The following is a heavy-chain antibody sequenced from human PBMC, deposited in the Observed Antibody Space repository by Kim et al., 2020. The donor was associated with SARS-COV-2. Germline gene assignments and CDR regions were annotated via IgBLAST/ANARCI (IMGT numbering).Heavy chain of an antibody. D-gene: IGHD3-10*01. CDR2: ISGYNGYT. J-gene: IGHJ6*02. CDR3: ARGAVVRGVVGLISPYYYYIIDV. Sequence: ASVKVSCKASGYTFTNYGISWVRQAPGQGLEWMGWISGYNGYTNYAQKLQGRVTMTTDTSTTTAYMELGRLKSDDTAVYYCARGAVVRGVVGLISPYYYYIIDVWGQGTTVTVSS. CDR1: GYTFTNYG. V-gene: IGHV1-18*01.